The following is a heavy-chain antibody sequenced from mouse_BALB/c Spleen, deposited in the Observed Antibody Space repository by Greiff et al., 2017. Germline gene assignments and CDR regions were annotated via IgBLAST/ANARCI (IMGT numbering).Heavy chain of an antibody. D-gene: IGHD3-2*02. CDR3: ARGGSGGKYYYAMDY. Sequence: QVQLQQSGAELMKPGASVKISCKATGYTFSSYWIEWVKQRPGHGLEWIGEILPGSGSTNYNEKFKGKATFTADTSSNTAYMQLSSLTSEDSAVYYCARGGSGGKYYYAMDYWGQGTSVTVSS. CDR1: GYTFSSYW. V-gene: IGHV1-9*01. CDR2: ILPGSGST. J-gene: IGHJ4*01.